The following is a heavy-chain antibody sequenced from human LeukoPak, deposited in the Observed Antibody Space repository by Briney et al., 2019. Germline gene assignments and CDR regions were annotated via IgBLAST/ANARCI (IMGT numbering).Heavy chain of an antibody. J-gene: IGHJ4*02. CDR3: AKRITYDSSGYPFDY. V-gene: IGHV1-46*01. Sequence: GASVKVSCKASGYTFINNWMHWVRQAPGQGLEWIGLINPTGTGTLYAQKFQGRVTMTRDMSTSTDYMELSSLRAEDTAVYYCAKRITYDSSGYPFDYWGQGTLVTVSS. CDR2: INPTGTGT. D-gene: IGHD3-22*01. CDR1: GYTFINNW.